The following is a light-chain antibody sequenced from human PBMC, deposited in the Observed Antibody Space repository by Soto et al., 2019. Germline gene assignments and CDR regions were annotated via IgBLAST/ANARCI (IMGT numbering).Light chain of an antibody. J-gene: IGKJ2*01. CDR2: GAS. Sequence: EIVLTQSPGTLSLSPGERATLSCRASQSVSSSYLAWYQQKPGQAPRLLIYGASSSATGIPDSFSGSGSGIDFTLTISRLEPDDFAVYYCQQYGSSPLMYTFGQRTNMENK. CDR3: QQYGSSPLMYT. CDR1: QSVSSSY. V-gene: IGKV3-20*01.